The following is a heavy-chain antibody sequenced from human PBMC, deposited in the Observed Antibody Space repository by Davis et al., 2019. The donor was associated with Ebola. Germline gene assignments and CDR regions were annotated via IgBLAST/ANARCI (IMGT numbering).Heavy chain of an antibody. CDR1: GGSVSSGSYY. V-gene: IGHV4-61*01. CDR2: IYYSGRT. CDR3: ARQRVQYYYDSSGYYSIPKTFDY. D-gene: IGHD3-22*01. Sequence: SETLSLTCTVPGGSVSSGSYYWSWIRQPPGKGLEWIGYIYYSGRTYYNPSLKSPVTISVDTSKNQFSLKLSSVTAADTAVYYCARQRVQYYYDSSGYYSIPKTFDYWGQGTLVTVSS. J-gene: IGHJ4*02.